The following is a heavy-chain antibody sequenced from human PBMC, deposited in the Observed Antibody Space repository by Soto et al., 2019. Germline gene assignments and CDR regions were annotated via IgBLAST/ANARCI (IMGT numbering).Heavy chain of an antibody. Sequence: QLQLQESGPGLVKPSETLSLTCTVSGGSISSSSYYWGWIRQPPGKGLEWIGIVYYSGTTYYIPSLKSRVSISVDTSKNQFSLRLTSVTAADTAVYYCARHSDWFGTSHVNYFDYWGQGTLVTVSS. CDR1: GGSISSSSYY. CDR2: VYYSGTT. CDR3: ARHSDWFGTSHVNYFDY. V-gene: IGHV4-39*01. D-gene: IGHD3-10*01. J-gene: IGHJ4*02.